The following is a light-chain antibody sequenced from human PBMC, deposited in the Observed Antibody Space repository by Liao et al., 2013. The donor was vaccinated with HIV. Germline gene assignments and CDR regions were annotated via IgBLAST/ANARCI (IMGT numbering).Light chain of an antibody. V-gene: IGLV3-1*01. CDR1: KLGNKY. CDR3: QAWDSSTAVV. J-gene: IGLJ2*01. Sequence: SFKLTQPPSVSVSPRQTASITCSGDKLGNKYAFWYQQKPGQSPVVVIYEDSKRPSGIPERFSGSYSGNTATLTITGTQTMDEADYYCQAWDSSTAVVFGGGTKLTVL. CDR2: EDS.